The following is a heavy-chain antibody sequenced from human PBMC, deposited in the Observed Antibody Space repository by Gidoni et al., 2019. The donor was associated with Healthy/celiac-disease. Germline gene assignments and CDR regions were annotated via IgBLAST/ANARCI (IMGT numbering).Heavy chain of an antibody. D-gene: IGHD3-22*01. CDR3: ARGKARITMIVVVTTLPYFDY. CDR1: GGSFSGYY. V-gene: IGHV4-34*01. Sequence: QVQLQQWGAGLLKPSETLSLTCAAYGGSFSGYYWSWIRQPPGKGLEWIGELNHSGSTNYNPSLKSRVTISVDTSKNQFSLKLSSVTAADTAVYYCARGKARITMIVVVTTLPYFDYWGQGTLVTVSS. CDR2: LNHSGST. J-gene: IGHJ4*02.